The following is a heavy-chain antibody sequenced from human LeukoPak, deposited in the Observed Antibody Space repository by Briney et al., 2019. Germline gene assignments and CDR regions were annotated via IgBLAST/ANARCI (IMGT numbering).Heavy chain of an antibody. V-gene: IGHV4-59*01. D-gene: IGHD2-21*02. Sequence: SETLSLTCTVSGGSIRSYYWNWIRQPPGKGLEWIAYIYYSGSTNYNPSLKSRVTLSVDTSKNQFSLKLSSVTAADTAVYYCARGRGDSLFLNYWGQGTLVTVSS. CDR1: GGSIRSYY. CDR2: IYYSGST. J-gene: IGHJ4*02. CDR3: ARGRGDSLFLNY.